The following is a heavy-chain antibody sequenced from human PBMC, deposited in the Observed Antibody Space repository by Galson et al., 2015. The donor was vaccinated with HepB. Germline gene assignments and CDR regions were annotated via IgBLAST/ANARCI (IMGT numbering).Heavy chain of an antibody. D-gene: IGHD2/OR15-2a*01. CDR2: IYPGDSDT. V-gene: IGHV5-51*01. CDR1: GYRFSSYW. J-gene: IGHJ5*02. CDR3: ARLGIVGVDALDP. Sequence: QSGAEVKKPGESLKISCKGSGYRFSSYWIGWVRQMPGKGLEWMGMIYPGDSDTRYSPSFEGQVTISADKSISTAYLQWSSLKASDTAMYYCARLGIVGVDALDPWGQGTLVTVSS.